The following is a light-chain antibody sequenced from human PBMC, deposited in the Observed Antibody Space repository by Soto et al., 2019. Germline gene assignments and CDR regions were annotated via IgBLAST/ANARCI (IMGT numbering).Light chain of an antibody. J-gene: IGKJ4*01. Sequence: EIVLTQSPATLSLSPGERATLSCRASQSVSSYLAWYQQKPGQAPRLLIYDASNRATGIPARFSGSGSGTDFTLTISSLEPEDSAVYYCPKRGNWPSLGGGTNAEIK. V-gene: IGKV3-11*01. CDR1: QSVSSY. CDR2: DAS. CDR3: PKRGNWPS.